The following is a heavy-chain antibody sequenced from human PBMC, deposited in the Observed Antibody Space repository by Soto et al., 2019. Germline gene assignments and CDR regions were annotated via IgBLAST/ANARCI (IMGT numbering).Heavy chain of an antibody. CDR2: IYYSGSS. J-gene: IGHJ4*02. V-gene: IGHV4-31*03. D-gene: IGHD3-10*01. CDR1: GDSISSSGYY. CDR3: ARDSDYYSSGSFDY. Sequence: SETLSLTCSVSGDSISSSGYYWSRIRQRPGKGLEWIGNIYYSGSSYNNPSLKSRVTISVNTSKNQFSLNLRSVTAADTAVYYCARDSDYYSSGSFDYWGQGTLVTVSS.